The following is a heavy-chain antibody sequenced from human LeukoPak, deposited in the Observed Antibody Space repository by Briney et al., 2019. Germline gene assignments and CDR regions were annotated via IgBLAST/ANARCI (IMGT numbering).Heavy chain of an antibody. Sequence: GGSLRLSCAASGFTFDDYAMHWVRQAPGKGLEWVSGISWNSGSIGYADSVKGRFTISRDNAKNSLYLQMNSLRAEDTALYYCEKALGFAPGGQGPLVTVSS. CDR3: EKALGFAP. J-gene: IGHJ5*02. V-gene: IGHV3-9*01. CDR1: GFTFDDYA. CDR2: ISWNSGSI.